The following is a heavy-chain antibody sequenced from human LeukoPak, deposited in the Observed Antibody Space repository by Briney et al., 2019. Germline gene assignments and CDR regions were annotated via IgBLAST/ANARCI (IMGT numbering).Heavy chain of an antibody. J-gene: IGHJ3*02. Sequence: PGGSLTLSCAASGFTFSSYSMNSVRQAPGKGLEWVSSISTSSSNIYYADSVKGRYTISRDNTKNSLYLQMNSLRAEDTAVYYCARRWSSPSFDMWGQGTMVTVSS. CDR3: ARRWSSPSFDM. CDR2: ISTSSSNI. D-gene: IGHD2-15*01. CDR1: GFTFSSYS. V-gene: IGHV3-21*01.